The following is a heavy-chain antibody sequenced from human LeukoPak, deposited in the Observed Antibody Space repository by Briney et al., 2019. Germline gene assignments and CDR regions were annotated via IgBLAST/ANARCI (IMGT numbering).Heavy chain of an antibody. CDR2: ISGSGGST. CDR1: GFTFSSYA. J-gene: IGHJ4*02. D-gene: IGHD4-23*01. CDR3: VRVAGGNSPYYFDY. V-gene: IGHV3-23*01. Sequence: GGSLRLSCAASGFTFSSYAMSWVRQAPGKGLEWVSAISGSGGSTYYADSVKGRFTISRDNSKNTLYVQMNSLRAEDTAVYYCVRVAGGNSPYYFDYWGQGTLVTVSS.